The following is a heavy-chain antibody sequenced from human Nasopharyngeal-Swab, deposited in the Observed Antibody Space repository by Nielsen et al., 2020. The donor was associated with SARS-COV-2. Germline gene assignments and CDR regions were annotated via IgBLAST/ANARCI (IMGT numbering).Heavy chain of an antibody. D-gene: IGHD5-12*01. CDR2: IGAAGNK. J-gene: IGHJ6*02. CDR3: ARDRHSGYEFDYYGMDV. V-gene: IGHV3-23*01. Sequence: GGSLRLSCAASGFTFSSSAISWVRQVPEMGLEWVSVIGAAGNKIYADSVKGRFTISRDNSKNTLYLQMNSLRAEDTAVYYCARDRHSGYEFDYYGMDVWGQGTTVTVSS. CDR1: GFTFSSSA.